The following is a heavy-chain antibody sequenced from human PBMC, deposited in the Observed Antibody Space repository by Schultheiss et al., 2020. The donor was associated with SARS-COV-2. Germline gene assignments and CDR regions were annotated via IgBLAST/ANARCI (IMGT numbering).Heavy chain of an antibody. CDR2: VYYTGTT. Sequence: SQTLSLTCTVSGGSVSSANYYWSWVRQTPGKGLEWIGYVYYTGTTNYNPSLKSRVTISVDTSKTQFSLKLSSVTAADTAVYYCGRFLYFYYYMDVWGKGTTVTVSS. J-gene: IGHJ6*03. D-gene: IGHD3-3*01. CDR3: GRFLYFYYYMDV. CDR1: GGSVSSANYY. V-gene: IGHV4-61*01.